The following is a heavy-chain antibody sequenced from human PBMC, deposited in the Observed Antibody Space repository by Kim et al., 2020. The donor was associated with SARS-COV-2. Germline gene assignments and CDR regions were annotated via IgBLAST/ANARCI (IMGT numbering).Heavy chain of an antibody. CDR2: T. V-gene: IGHV3-53*01. CDR3: VRAVNGYYFDY. Sequence: TYYAASVRGRFTISRDSSENTLYLQMNTLRAEDTAVYYCVRAVNGYYFDYWGQGTLVTVSS. D-gene: IGHD3-22*01. J-gene: IGHJ4*02.